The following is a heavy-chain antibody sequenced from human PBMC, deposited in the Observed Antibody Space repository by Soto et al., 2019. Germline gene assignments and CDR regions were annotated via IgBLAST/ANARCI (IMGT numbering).Heavy chain of an antibody. D-gene: IGHD1-26*01. CDR3: ARDLAKGGGSAGFDY. CDR2: IVPLFGTT. V-gene: IGHV1-69*01. J-gene: IGHJ4*02. CDR1: GGNFSSYG. Sequence: QVQLVQSGAEVKKPGSSVKVSCKASGGNFSSYGISWVRQAPGQGLEWMGGIVPLFGTTNYAHKFRGRVTITADESTSTVYMELSSLRSEDTAVYYCARDLAKGGGSAGFDYWGQGTLVTVSS.